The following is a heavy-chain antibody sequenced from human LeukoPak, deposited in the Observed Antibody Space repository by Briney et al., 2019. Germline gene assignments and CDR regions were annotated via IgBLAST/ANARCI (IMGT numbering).Heavy chain of an antibody. J-gene: IGHJ4*02. CDR2: ISSSSSTI. V-gene: IGHV3-48*01. CDR1: GFTFDDYG. D-gene: IGHD6-19*01. CDR3: ARAGIAVAGRKVYFDY. Sequence: GGSLRLSCAASGFTFDDYGMSWVRQAPGKVLEWVSYISSSSSTIYYADSVKGRFTISRDNAKNSLYLQMNSLRAEDTAVYYCARAGIAVAGRKVYFDYWGQGTLVTVSS.